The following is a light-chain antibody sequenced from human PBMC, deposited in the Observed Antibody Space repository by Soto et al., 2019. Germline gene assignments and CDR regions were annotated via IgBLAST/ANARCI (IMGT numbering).Light chain of an antibody. CDR2: EVR. V-gene: IGLV2-14*01. Sequence: QSALTQRASVSGSPGQSITVSCTGTNTDVGGYNYVSWYQHRPGKAPRLMIYEVRNRLSGVSNRFSGSKSGNTASLTISGLQSEDEADYYCTSYTPTGALVFGSGTKLTVL. CDR3: TSYTPTGALV. CDR1: NTDVGGYNY. J-gene: IGLJ3*02.